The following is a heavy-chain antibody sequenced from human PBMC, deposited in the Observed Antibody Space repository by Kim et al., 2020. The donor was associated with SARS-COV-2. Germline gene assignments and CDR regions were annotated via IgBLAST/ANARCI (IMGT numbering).Heavy chain of an antibody. V-gene: IGHV1-69*13. CDR2: IIPIFGTA. CDR1: GGTFSSYA. D-gene: IGHD5-12*01. J-gene: IGHJ4*02. CDR3: ARGGVVGYNFDFDY. Sequence: SVKVSCKASGGTFSSYAISWVRQAPGQGLEWMGGIIPIFGTANYAQKFQGRVTITADESTSTAYMELSSLRSEDTAVYYCARGGVVGYNFDFDYWGQGTLVTVSS.